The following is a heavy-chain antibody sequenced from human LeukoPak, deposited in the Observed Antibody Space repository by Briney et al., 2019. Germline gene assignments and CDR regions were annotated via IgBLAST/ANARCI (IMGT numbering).Heavy chain of an antibody. Sequence: GGSLRLSCAASGFTFSSYWMSWVRQAPGKGLEWVANIKQDGSEKYYVDSVKGRFTISRDNAKNSLYLQMNSLRAEDTAVYYCARADYDFWGGYYSFDYWGQGTLVTVSS. J-gene: IGHJ4*02. CDR2: IKQDGSEK. V-gene: IGHV3-7*01. CDR3: ARADYDFWGGYYSFDY. CDR1: GFTFSSYW. D-gene: IGHD3-3*01.